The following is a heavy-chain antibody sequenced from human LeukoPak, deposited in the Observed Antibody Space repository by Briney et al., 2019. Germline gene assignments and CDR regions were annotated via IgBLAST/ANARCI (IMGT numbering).Heavy chain of an antibody. CDR2: IIPILGIA. J-gene: IGHJ4*02. D-gene: IGHD5-24*01. V-gene: IGHV1-69*04. CDR3: ASEETGDGYNPKY. Sequence: SVKVSCKASGGTFSSYAISWVRQAPGQGLEWMGRIIPILGIANYAQKLQGRVTITADKSTSTAYMELSSLRSEDTAVYYCASEETGDGYNPKYWGQGTLVTVSS. CDR1: GGTFSSYA.